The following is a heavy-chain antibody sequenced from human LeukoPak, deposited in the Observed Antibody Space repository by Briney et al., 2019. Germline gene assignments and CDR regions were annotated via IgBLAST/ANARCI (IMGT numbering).Heavy chain of an antibody. J-gene: IGHJ4*02. CDR3: ATTQTFDY. Sequence: SGESLTLSCIASGFTFSNYWMSWVRQAPGKGLEWVANIKQDGSDKNYIDSVKGRFSISRDNAKSSLNLQMHNLRAEDTAVYYCATTQTFDYWGQGTLVTVSS. CDR1: GFTFSNYW. CDR2: IKQDGSDK. V-gene: IGHV3-7*03. D-gene: IGHD2-15*01.